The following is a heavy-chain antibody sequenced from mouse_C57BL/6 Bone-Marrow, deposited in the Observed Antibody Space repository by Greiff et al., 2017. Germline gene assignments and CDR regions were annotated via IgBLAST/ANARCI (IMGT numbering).Heavy chain of an antibody. J-gene: IGHJ3*01. D-gene: IGHD2-1*01. Sequence: VQLQQSGAELARPGASVKLSCKAFGYTFTSYGISWVKQRIGQGLEWIGEIYPRSGNTYYNEKFKGKATLTADKSSSTAYMELRSLTSEDSAVYFCASSLPPAWFAYWGQGTLVTVSA. V-gene: IGHV1-81*01. CDR1: GYTFTSYG. CDR3: ASSLPPAWFAY. CDR2: IYPRSGNT.